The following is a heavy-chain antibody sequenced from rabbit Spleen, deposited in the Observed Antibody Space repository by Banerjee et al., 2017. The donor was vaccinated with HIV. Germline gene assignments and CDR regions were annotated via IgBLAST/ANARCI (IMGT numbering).Heavy chain of an antibody. Sequence: QEQLVESGGGLVKPGTSLTLTCTASGFTLSSHWMCWVRQAPGKGLEWIGCIATGSGSTYYASWAKGQFTISKTSSTTVTLQLNSLTAADTATYLCVNGGSGAYGGVSFNLWGPGTLVTVS. CDR2: IATGSGST. D-gene: IGHD1-1*01. CDR3: VNGGSGAYGGVSFNL. V-gene: IGHV1S45*01. J-gene: IGHJ4*01. CDR1: GFTLSSHW.